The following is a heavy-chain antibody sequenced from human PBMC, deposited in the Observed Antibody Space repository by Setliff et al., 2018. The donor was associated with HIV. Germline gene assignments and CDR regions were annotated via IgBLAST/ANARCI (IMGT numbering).Heavy chain of an antibody. CDR1: GYSMSSGYY. CDR3: ARHAAGPDGPFDY. Sequence: PSETLSLTCGVSGYSMSSGYYWGRIRQPPGKGLEWIGNVYHTGSTYYNPSLKSRVTISVDTSKNQFSLKLSSVIAADTAVYYCARHAAGPDGPFDYWGQGTLVTVSS. J-gene: IGHJ4*02. D-gene: IGHD2-2*01. V-gene: IGHV4-38-2*01. CDR2: VYHTGST.